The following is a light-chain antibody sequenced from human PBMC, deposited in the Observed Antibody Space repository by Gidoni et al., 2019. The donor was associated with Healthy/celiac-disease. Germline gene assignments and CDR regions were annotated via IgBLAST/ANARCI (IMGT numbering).Light chain of an antibody. V-gene: IGKV3-15*01. J-gene: IGKJ2*01. CDR3: QQYNNWPPSYT. CDR1: QSVSSN. CDR2: NAS. Sequence: EIVMTQSLATLSVSPGERATLSCRASQSVSSNLAWYQQKPGQAPRLLIYNASTRATGIPARFNGSGSGTEFTLTISSLQSEDFAVYYCQQYNNWPPSYTFGQGTKLDIK.